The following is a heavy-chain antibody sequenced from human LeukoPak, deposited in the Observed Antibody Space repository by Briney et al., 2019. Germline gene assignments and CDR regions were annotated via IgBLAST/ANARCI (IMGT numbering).Heavy chain of an antibody. CDR1: GFTFDDYA. CDR2: ISWNGGSI. Sequence: PGGSLRLSCAASGFTFDDYAMHWVRQAPGKGLEWVSGISWNGGSIGYADSVKGRFTISRDNAKNSLYLQMNSLRAEDTALYYCAKDSFPYGSGRNGWFDPWGQGTLVTVSS. D-gene: IGHD3-10*01. V-gene: IGHV3-9*01. J-gene: IGHJ5*02. CDR3: AKDSFPYGSGRNGWFDP.